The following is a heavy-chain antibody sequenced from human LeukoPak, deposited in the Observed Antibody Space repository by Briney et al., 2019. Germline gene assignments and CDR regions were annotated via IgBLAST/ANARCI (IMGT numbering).Heavy chain of an antibody. J-gene: IGHJ4*02. CDR1: GFTFSTYV. CDR3: VRAGASSGYY. V-gene: IGHV3-23*01. D-gene: IGHD3-22*01. Sequence: GGSLRLSCAASGFTFSTYVMSWVRQAPGKGLEWVSAISGSGGSTYYADSVKGRFTISRDNAKNSLYLQMNSLRAEDTAVYYCVRAGASSGYYWGQGTLVTVSS. CDR2: ISGSGGST.